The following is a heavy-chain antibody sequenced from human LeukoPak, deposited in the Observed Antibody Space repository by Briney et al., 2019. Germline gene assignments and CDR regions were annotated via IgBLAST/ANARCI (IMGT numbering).Heavy chain of an antibody. D-gene: IGHD2-15*01. V-gene: IGHV5-51*01. CDR2: IYPGDSET. CDR3: ARQDCSGGSCRFDY. CDR1: GYSFTTFW. J-gene: IGHJ4*02. Sequence: WESLKISCKGSGYSFTTFWIAWVRQMPGKGLELMGIIYPGDSETIYNPSFQGQVAISADRSVSTAYLERSSLKASDTAMYYCARQDCSGGSCRFDYWGQGTLVPVSS.